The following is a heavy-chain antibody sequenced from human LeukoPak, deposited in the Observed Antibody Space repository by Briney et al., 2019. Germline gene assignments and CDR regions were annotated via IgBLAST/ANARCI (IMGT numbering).Heavy chain of an antibody. CDR2: IKQDGSEK. V-gene: IGHV3-7*03. J-gene: IGHJ6*02. CDR1: GFTFSSYG. CDR3: ARDQIVGAILAYGMDV. Sequence: GGSLRLSCATSGFTFSSYGISWVRQAPGKGLEWVANIKQDGSEKYYVDSVKGRFTISRDNAKNSLYLQMNSLRAEDTAVYYCARDQIVGAILAYGMDVWGQGTTVTVSS. D-gene: IGHD1-26*01.